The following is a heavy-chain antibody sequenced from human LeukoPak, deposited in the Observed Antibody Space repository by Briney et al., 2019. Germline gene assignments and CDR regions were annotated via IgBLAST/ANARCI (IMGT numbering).Heavy chain of an antibody. D-gene: IGHD6-13*01. Sequence: SETLSLTCTVSGGSVSSGSYYWSWIRQPPGKGLEWIGYIYYSGSTNYNPSLKSRVTISVDTSKNQFSLKLSSVTAADTAVYYCARVVPYRGYRPYYGMDVWGQGTTVTVSS. V-gene: IGHV4-61*01. CDR1: GGSVSSGSYY. CDR2: IYYSGST. J-gene: IGHJ6*02. CDR3: ARVVPYRGYRPYYGMDV.